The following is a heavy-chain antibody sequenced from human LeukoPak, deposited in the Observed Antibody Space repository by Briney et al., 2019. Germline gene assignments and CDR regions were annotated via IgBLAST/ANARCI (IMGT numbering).Heavy chain of an antibody. D-gene: IGHD2-15*01. CDR3: AKDSQTTPYDY. CDR2: ISYDGSNK. J-gene: IGHJ4*02. CDR1: GFTFSSYG. V-gene: IGHV3-30*18. Sequence: PGGSLRLSCAASGFTFSSYGMRWVRQAPGKGLEWVAVISYDGSNKYYADSVKGRFTISRDNSKNTLYLQMNSLRAEDTAVYYCAKDSQTTPYDYWGQRTLVTVSS.